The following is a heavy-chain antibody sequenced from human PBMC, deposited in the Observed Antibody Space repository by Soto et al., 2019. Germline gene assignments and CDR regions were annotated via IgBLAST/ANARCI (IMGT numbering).Heavy chain of an antibody. D-gene: IGHD3-22*01. CDR3: ARDTNYDSSGHYGMEV. Sequence: ALVKFSCKAAGYTYTSYYMHWVRQAPGQGLEWMGIINPSGGSTSYAQKFQGRVTMTRDTSKSTVYMELSSLRSEDTAVYYCARDTNYDSSGHYGMEVWGKGTKVTVSS. V-gene: IGHV1-46*01. CDR2: INPSGGST. CDR1: GYTYTSYY. J-gene: IGHJ6*04.